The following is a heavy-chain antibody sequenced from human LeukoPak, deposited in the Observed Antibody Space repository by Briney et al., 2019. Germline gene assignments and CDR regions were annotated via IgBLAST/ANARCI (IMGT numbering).Heavy chain of an antibody. V-gene: IGHV4-39*01. Sequence: SETLSLTCTVSSGSISSITYYWGWIRQPPGKGLEWIGSTYYSGSTYSSLKSRVTISVDKSKNQFSLKLSSVTAADTAVYYCARLVFGMDYFDYWGQGTLVTVSS. J-gene: IGHJ4*02. D-gene: IGHD3-3*01. CDR3: ARLVFGMDYFDY. CDR2: TYYSGST. CDR1: SGSISSITYY.